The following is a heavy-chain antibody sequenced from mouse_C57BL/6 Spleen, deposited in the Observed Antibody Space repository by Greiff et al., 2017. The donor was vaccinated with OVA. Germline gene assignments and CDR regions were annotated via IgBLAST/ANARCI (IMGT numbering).Heavy chain of an antibody. CDR1: GYTFTSYW. J-gene: IGHJ3*01. CDR3: ARSGLGFAY. D-gene: IGHD3-1*01. V-gene: IGHV1-64*01. CDR2: IHPNSGST. Sequence: QVQLQQPGAELVKPGASVKLSCKASGYTFTSYWMHWVKQRPGQGLEWIGMIHPNSGSTNYNEKFKSKATLTVDKSTSTAYMQRSSLTYEDSAVYYCARSGLGFAYWGQGTLVTVSA.